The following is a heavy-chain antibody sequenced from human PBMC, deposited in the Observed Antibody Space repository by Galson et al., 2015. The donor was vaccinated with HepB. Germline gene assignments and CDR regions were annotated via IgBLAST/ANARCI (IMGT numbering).Heavy chain of an antibody. CDR3: ARVPIVGARMLYLGSGAFDF. V-gene: IGHV1-18*01. CDR1: GYTFTNYG. Sequence: SVKVSCKASGYTFTNYGVSWVRQAPGQGLEWMGWISAYNGDTNYAQKLQGRVTMTTDTSTSTAYMELRSLRSDDSAVYYCARVPIVGARMLYLGSGAFDFCGQGTMVTVSS. CDR2: ISAYNGDT. J-gene: IGHJ3*01. D-gene: IGHD1-26*01.